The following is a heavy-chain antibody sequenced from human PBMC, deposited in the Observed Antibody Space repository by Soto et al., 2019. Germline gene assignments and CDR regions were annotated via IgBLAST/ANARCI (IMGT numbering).Heavy chain of an antibody. Sequence: GXSLKISCAASGFAFSSYWMSWVRQAPGKGLEWVANIKQDGSEMFYVDSVKGRFTISRDNAKNSLYLLMNSLRAEDTAVYYCARDQAVASFRYFYGMDVWGQGTTVTVSS. J-gene: IGHJ6*02. CDR3: ARDQAVASFRYFYGMDV. CDR1: GFAFSSYW. D-gene: IGHD6-19*01. CDR2: IKQDGSEM. V-gene: IGHV3-7*01.